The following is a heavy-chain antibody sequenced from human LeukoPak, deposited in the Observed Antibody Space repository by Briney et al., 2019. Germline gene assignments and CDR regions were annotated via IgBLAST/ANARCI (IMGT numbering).Heavy chain of an antibody. Sequence: QTGGSLRLSCAASAFPFSTYGMHWVRQAPGKGLEWVAFIRYDGNEKYYGDSVRGRFTISRDNAKNSLYLQMNSLRAEDTAFYYCARDLRTGYTYGYPLDYWGQGTLVTVSS. J-gene: IGHJ4*02. V-gene: IGHV3-30*02. CDR2: IRYDGNEK. CDR1: AFPFSTYG. CDR3: ARDLRTGYTYGYPLDY. D-gene: IGHD5-18*01.